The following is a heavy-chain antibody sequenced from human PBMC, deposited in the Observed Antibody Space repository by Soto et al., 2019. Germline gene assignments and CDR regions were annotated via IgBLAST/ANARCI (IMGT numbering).Heavy chain of an antibody. V-gene: IGHV4-31*01. CDR1: GGSIGSNGYH. CDR2: IFYSGTT. J-gene: IGHJ2*01. D-gene: IGHD3-16*02. CDR3: AGTLVVSGGGVIEPIYWAFDL. Sequence: QVQLQESGPGLVKPSQTLSLTCTVSGGSIGSNGYHWTWIRQHPGKGLEWIGYIFYSGTTDYNPSPQAPRTTAGKPSHNQFSLKPSSLPPADTAVYYCAGTLVVSGGGVIEPIYWAFDLWGRGTLVSVSS.